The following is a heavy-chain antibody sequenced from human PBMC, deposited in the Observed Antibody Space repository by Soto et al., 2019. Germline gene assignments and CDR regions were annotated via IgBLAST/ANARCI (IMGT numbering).Heavy chain of an antibody. CDR1: GGSFSGYY. J-gene: IGHJ4*02. Sequence: SETLSLTCAVYGGSFSGYYWSWIRQPPGKGLEWIGEINHSGSTNYNPSLKSRVTISVDTSKNQFSLKLSSVTAADTAVYYCARGNYDYQNDYWGQGTLVTVSS. V-gene: IGHV4-34*01. CDR2: INHSGST. D-gene: IGHD5-12*01. CDR3: ARGNYDYQNDY.